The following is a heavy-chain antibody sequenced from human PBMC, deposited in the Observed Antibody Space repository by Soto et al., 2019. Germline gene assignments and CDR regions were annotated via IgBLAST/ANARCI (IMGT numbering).Heavy chain of an antibody. CDR2: IYYSGST. D-gene: IGHD6-19*01. CDR3: ARVRTRSVAVAGWGSYYGMDV. V-gene: IGHV4-59*01. Sequence: SETLSLTCTVSGGSISSYYWSWIRQPPGKGLEWIGYIYYSGSTNYNPSLKSRVTISVDTSKNQFSLKLSSVTAADTAVYYCARVRTRSVAVAGWGSYYGMDVWGQGTTVTVSS. CDR1: GGSISSYY. J-gene: IGHJ6*02.